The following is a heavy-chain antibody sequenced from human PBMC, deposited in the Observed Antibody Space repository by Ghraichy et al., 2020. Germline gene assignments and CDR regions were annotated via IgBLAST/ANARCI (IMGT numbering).Heavy chain of an antibody. J-gene: IGHJ4*02. CDR1: GGSISSYY. D-gene: IGHD3-3*01. V-gene: IGHV4-59*01. CDR3: AGYDFWSGSALNV. CDR2: IYYSGST. Sequence: SETLPLTCTVSGGSISSYYWSWIRQPPGKGLEWIGYIYYSGSTNYNPSLKSRVTISVDTSKNQFSLKLSSVTAADTAVYYCAGYDFWSGSALNVWGQGTLVTVSS.